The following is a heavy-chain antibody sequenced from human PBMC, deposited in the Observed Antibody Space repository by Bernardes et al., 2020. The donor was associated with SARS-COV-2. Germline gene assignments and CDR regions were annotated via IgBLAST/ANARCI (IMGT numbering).Heavy chain of an antibody. V-gene: IGHV4-59*01. D-gene: IGHD6-6*01. CDR3: ARGPLSIAARSGAFDY. Sequence: TLSLTCTVSGGSISSYYWSWIRQPPGKGLEWIGYIYYSGSTNYNPSLKSRVTISVDTSKNQFSLKLSSVTAADTAVYYCARGPLSIAARSGAFDYWGQGTLVTVSS. CDR2: IYYSGST. J-gene: IGHJ4*02. CDR1: GGSISSYY.